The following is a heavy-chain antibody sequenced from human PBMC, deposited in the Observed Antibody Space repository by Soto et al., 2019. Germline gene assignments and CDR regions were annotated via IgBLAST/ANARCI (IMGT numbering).Heavy chain of an antibody. Sequence: PSETLSLTCTVSGGSISSGDYYWSWIRQPPGKGLEWIGYIYYSGSTYYNPSLKSRVTISVDTSKNQFSLKLSSVTAADTAVYYCARGFGFLEWSGYDYWGQGTLVTVSS. V-gene: IGHV4-30-4*01. D-gene: IGHD3-3*01. CDR3: ARGFGFLEWSGYDY. J-gene: IGHJ4*02. CDR2: IYYSGST. CDR1: GGSISSGDYY.